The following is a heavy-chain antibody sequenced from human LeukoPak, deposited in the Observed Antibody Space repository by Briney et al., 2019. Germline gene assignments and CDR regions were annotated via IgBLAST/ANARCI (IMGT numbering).Heavy chain of an antibody. CDR1: GDSMRDYY. CDR3: ARRRQWLDSDY. CDR2: TYHSGST. V-gene: IGHV4-59*08. D-gene: IGHD6-19*01. Sequence: PSETLSLTCTVSGDSMRDYYWSWIRQPPGKGLDWIGYTYHSGSTDYNPSLESRVTMSVDTSKNQFSLKLTSVAAADTAVYYCARRRQWLDSDYWGQGTLVTVSS. J-gene: IGHJ4*02.